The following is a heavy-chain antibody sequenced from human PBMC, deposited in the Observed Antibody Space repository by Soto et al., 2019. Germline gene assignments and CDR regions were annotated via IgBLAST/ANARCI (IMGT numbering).Heavy chain of an antibody. J-gene: IGHJ4*02. D-gene: IGHD1-1*01. CDR1: GFTFSSYG. V-gene: IGHV3-33*01. Sequence: GGSLRLSCAASGFTFSSYGMHWVRQAPGKGLEWVALIWYDGSNKYYEDSVKGRFTISRDNSKNTLYLQMNGLRAEDTAVYYCARARDAYNSPDYWGQGTLVTVSS. CDR2: IWYDGSNK. CDR3: ARARDAYNSPDY.